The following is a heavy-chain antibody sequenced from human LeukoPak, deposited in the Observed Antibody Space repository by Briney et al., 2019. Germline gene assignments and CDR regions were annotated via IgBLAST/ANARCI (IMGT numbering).Heavy chain of an antibody. CDR2: INPNSGGT. Sequence: ASVKVSCKASGYIFTDYYIHWMRQAPGQGLEWMGWINPNSGGTNYAQKFQGRVTMTRDTSISTAYMELSRLRSDDTAVYYCATIDLGYCSSTSCFTRYSSMDYWGQGTLVTVSS. CDR3: ATIDLGYCSSTSCFTRYSSMDY. J-gene: IGHJ4*02. D-gene: IGHD2-2*01. V-gene: IGHV1-2*02. CDR1: GYIFTDYY.